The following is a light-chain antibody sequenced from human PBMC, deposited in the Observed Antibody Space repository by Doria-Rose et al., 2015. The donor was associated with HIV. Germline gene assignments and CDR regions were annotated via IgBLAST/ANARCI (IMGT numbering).Light chain of an antibody. CDR1: QGLLYTSKNY. Sequence: TQSPESLGMSLGERATLNCKSNQGLLYTSKNYLAWYQQKPGQPPKLLIYWASTRQSGVPARFSGSGPGTDFTLTISSLEAEDVAVYYCQQYYDTPSFGPGTTVDIK. J-gene: IGKJ3*01. CDR3: QQYYDTPS. CDR2: WAS. V-gene: IGKV4-1*01.